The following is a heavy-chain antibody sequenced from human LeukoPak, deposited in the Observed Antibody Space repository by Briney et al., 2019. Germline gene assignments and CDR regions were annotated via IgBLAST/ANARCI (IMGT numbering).Heavy chain of an antibody. Sequence: GGSLRLSCAASGFTFSSYAMSWVRQAPGKGLEWVSYISSATSNIYYADSVKGRFTISRDNAKNSLYLQMNSLRAEDTAIYYCARNYDFWSSPQGYMDVWGKGTTVIVSS. CDR2: ISSATSNI. CDR1: GFTFSSYA. D-gene: IGHD3-3*01. V-gene: IGHV3-48*04. J-gene: IGHJ6*03. CDR3: ARNYDFWSSPQGYMDV.